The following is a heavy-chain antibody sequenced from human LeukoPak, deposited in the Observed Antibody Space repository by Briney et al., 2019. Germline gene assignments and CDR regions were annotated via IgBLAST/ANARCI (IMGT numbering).Heavy chain of an antibody. J-gene: IGHJ6*03. D-gene: IGHD2-15*01. CDR1: GGSISSYY. CDR2: IYTSGSA. V-gene: IGHV4-4*07. CDR3: ARDNQVEVATTYYYYYYMDV. Sequence: SGTLSLTCTASGGSISSYYWSWIRQPAGKGLEWIGRIYTSGSANYNPSLKSRVTMSVDTSKNQFSLQLSSVTAADTAVYYCARDNQVEVATTYYYYYYMDVWSKGTTVTVSS.